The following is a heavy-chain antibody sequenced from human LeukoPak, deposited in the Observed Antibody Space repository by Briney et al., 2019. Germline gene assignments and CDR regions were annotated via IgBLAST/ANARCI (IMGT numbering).Heavy chain of an antibody. CDR1: GGSISSYY. Sequence: PSETPSLTCTVSGGSISSYYWSWIRQPAGKGLEWIGRIYTSGSTNYNPALKSRVTMSVDTSKNQFSLKLSSVTAADTAVYYCARGNILCSGGSCSTNIDYWGQGTLVTVSS. CDR2: IYTSGST. D-gene: IGHD2-15*01. V-gene: IGHV4-4*07. J-gene: IGHJ4*02. CDR3: ARGNILCSGGSCSTNIDY.